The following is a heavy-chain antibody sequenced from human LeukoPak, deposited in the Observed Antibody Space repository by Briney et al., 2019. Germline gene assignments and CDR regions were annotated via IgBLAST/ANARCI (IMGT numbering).Heavy chain of an antibody. Sequence: SETLSLTCTVSGVSISSYYWSWIRQTPGKGLEWIGEINHSGSTNYNPSLKSRVTISVDTSKNQFSLKLSSVTAADTAVYYCARDAVTTRRLDYWGQGTLVTVSS. CDR2: INHSGST. CDR1: GVSISSYY. J-gene: IGHJ4*02. V-gene: IGHV4-34*01. D-gene: IGHD4-17*01. CDR3: ARDAVTTRRLDY.